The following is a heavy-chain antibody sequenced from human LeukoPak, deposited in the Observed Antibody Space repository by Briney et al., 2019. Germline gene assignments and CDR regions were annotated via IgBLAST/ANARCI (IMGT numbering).Heavy chain of an antibody. Sequence: GESLKISCKGSGYSFTSYWIGWVRQMPGKGLEWMGIIYPGDSDTRYSPSFQGQVTISADKSISTAYLQWSSLKASDTAMYYCARRYDSSGYTRVGAFDIWGQGTMVTVSS. J-gene: IGHJ3*02. CDR3: ARRYDSSGYTRVGAFDI. D-gene: IGHD3-22*01. V-gene: IGHV5-51*01. CDR1: GYSFTSYW. CDR2: IYPGDSDT.